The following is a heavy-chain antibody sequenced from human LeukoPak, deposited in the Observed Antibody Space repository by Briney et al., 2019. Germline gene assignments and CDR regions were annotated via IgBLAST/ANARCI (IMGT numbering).Heavy chain of an antibody. V-gene: IGHV1-2*02. CDR2: INANSGDT. J-gene: IGHJ1*01. CDR1: GYTFTGYY. CDR3: ARVVDVGVPGFQH. D-gene: IGHD1-26*01. Sequence: ASVKVSCKTSGYTFTGYYLHWVRQAPRQGPEWMGWINANSGDTYYVQKFKGRITMTRDTSINTAYMELNRLISDDTAVYYCARVVDVGVPGFQHWGRGTLVTVPS.